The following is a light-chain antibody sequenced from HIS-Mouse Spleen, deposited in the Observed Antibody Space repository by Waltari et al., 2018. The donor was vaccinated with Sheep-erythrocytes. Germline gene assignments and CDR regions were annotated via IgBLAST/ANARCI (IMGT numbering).Light chain of an antibody. CDR3: SSYAGSNNWV. CDR1: SSDLGGYYY. Sequence: QSALTQPPSASGSPGQSVTISCPGTSSDLGGYYYVSWYQQHPGKAPKLMIYEVSKRPSGVPDRFSGSKSGNTASLTVSGLQAEDEADYYCSSYAGSNNWVFGGGTKLTVL. V-gene: IGLV2-8*01. CDR2: EVS. J-gene: IGLJ3*02.